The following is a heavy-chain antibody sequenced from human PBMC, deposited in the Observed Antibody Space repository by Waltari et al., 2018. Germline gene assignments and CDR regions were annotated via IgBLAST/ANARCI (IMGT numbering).Heavy chain of an antibody. V-gene: IGHV1-69*05. Sequence: QVQLVQSGAEVKKPGSSVKVSCKASGGTFSSYAISWVRQAPGQGLEWMGGIIPIFGTANYEQKFQGRVTITTDESTSTAYMELSSLRSKDTAVYYCARQGVAAARNYYYYGMDVWGQGTTVTVSS. D-gene: IGHD2-15*01. J-gene: IGHJ6*02. CDR3: ARQGVAAARNYYYYGMDV. CDR2: IIPIFGTA. CDR1: GGTFSSYA.